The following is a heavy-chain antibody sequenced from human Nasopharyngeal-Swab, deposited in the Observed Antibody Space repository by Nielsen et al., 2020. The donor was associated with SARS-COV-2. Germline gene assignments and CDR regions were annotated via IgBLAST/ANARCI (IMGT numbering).Heavy chain of an antibody. J-gene: IGHJ4*02. CDR1: GYTLTELS. D-gene: IGHD6-13*01. CDR3: ATSLPLAAAFSFDY. Sequence: ASVKVSCKVSGYTLTELSMHWVRQAPGKGLEWMGGFDPEDGETIYAQKFQGRVTMTEGTSTDTAYMELSSLRSEDTAVYYCATSLPLAAAFSFDYWGQGTLVTVSS. CDR2: FDPEDGET. V-gene: IGHV1-24*01.